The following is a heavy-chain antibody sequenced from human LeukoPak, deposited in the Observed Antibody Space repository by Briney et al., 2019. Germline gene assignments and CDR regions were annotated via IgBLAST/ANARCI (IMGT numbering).Heavy chain of an antibody. V-gene: IGHV1-2*02. CDR1: GYTFTSYA. CDR3: AVAPEDY. CDR2: INPNSDYT. Sequence: GASVKVSCKASGYTFTSYAMNWVRQAPGQGLEWMGWINPNSDYTFYAQKFQGRVTLTRDTSISTVYMELTTLTSDDTALYYCAVAPEDYWGQGTLVSVSA. D-gene: IGHD1-14*01. J-gene: IGHJ4*02.